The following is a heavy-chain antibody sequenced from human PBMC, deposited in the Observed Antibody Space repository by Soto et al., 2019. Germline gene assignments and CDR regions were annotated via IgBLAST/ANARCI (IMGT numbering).Heavy chain of an antibody. CDR3: ARSASSTRRFDY. J-gene: IGHJ4*02. CDR1: GGXFSGYY. CDR2: INHSGST. D-gene: IGHD2-15*01. Sequence: SETLSLTCAVYGGXFSGYYWSWIRQPPGKGLEWIGEINHSGSTNYNPSLKSRVTISVDTSKNQFSLKLSSVTAADTAVYYCARSASSTRRFDYWGQGTLVTVSS. V-gene: IGHV4-34*01.